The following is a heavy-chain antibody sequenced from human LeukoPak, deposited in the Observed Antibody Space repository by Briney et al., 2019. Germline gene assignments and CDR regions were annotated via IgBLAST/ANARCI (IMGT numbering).Heavy chain of an antibody. CDR2: IYYSGST. Sequence: PSETLFLTCTVSGGSISSSSYYWGWIRQPPGKGLEWIGSIYYSGSTYYNPSLKSRVTISVDTSKNQFSLKLSSVTAADTAVYYCARLLDSSGPGDYWGQGTLVTVSS. J-gene: IGHJ4*02. CDR3: ARLLDSSGPGDY. D-gene: IGHD3-22*01. CDR1: GGSISSSSYY. V-gene: IGHV4-39*01.